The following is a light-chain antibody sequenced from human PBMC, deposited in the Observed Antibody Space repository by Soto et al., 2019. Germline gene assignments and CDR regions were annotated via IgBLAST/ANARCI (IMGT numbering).Light chain of an antibody. Sequence: DIQMTQSPSSLSASVGDRVTITCRASQSISSYLNWYQQKPGKAPKLLIYAASSLQSGVPSRFSGSGSGTDCTLTISSLQPEDFATYYCQQSYSNTFGQGTKLEIK. CDR1: QSISSY. J-gene: IGKJ2*01. CDR3: QQSYSNT. CDR2: AAS. V-gene: IGKV1-39*01.